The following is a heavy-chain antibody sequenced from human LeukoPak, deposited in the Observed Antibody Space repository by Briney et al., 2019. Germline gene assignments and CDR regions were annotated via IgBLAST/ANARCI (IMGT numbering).Heavy chain of an antibody. Sequence: SETLSLTCTVSGGSISSGSYYWSWIRQPAGKGLEWIGRIYTSGSTNYNPSLKSRVTISVDTSKNQFSLKLSSVTAADTAVYYCARGPGGSSSSDFDYLGQGTLGTGSS. CDR2: IYTSGST. D-gene: IGHD6-6*01. J-gene: IGHJ4*02. CDR1: GGSISSGSYY. CDR3: ARGPGGSSSSDFDY. V-gene: IGHV4-61*02.